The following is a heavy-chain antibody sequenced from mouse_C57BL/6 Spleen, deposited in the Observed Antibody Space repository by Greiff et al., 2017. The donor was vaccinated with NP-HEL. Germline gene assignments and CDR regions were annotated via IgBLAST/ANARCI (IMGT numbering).Heavy chain of an antibody. CDR3: TRDRDYYGSSPFAY. CDR1: GFTFSSYA. J-gene: IGHJ3*01. V-gene: IGHV5-9-1*02. CDR2: ISSGGDYI. D-gene: IGHD1-1*01. Sequence: EVKLVESGEGLVKPGGSLKLSCAASGFTFSSYAMSWVRQTPEKRLEWVAYISSGGDYIYYADTVKGRFTISRDHARNTLYLQMSSLKSEDTAMYYCTRDRDYYGSSPFAYWGQGTLVTVSA.